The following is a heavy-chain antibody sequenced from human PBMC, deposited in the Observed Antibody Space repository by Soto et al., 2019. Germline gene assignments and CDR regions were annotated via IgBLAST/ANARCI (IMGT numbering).Heavy chain of an antibody. CDR3: HGYGY. CDR2: IYTGGTT. D-gene: IGHD5-12*01. CDR1: GFTVSSSNY. V-gene: IGHV3-53*01. J-gene: IGHJ4*02. Sequence: EVQLVESGGGLIQPGGSLRLSCVVSGFTVSSSNYMSWVRQAPGKGLEWVSVIYTGGTTYYADSVKGRFTISRDNSKNTLDLHMNSLRAEDTAVYYCHGYGYWGQGTLVTVSS.